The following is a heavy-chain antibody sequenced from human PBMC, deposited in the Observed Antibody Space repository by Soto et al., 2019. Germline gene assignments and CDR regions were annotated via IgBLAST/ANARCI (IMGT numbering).Heavy chain of an antibody. J-gene: IGHJ6*02. CDR1: GGSISSYY. CDR3: ARVLAAEGYYYGMDV. CDR2: IYYSGST. V-gene: IGHV4-59*01. Sequence: SETLSLTCTVSGGSISSYYWSWIRQPPGKGLEWIGYIYYSGSTNYNPSLKSRVTISVDTSKNQFSLKLSSVTAADTAVYYCARVLAAEGYYYGMDVWGQGTTVTVSS. D-gene: IGHD6-13*01.